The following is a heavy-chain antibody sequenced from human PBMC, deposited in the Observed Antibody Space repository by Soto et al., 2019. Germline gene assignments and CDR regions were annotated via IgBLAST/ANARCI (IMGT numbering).Heavy chain of an antibody. CDR3: ARAETVTAPYYYDSSGYYPGY. CDR2: INPSGGST. V-gene: IGHV1-46*01. CDR1: GYTFTSYY. J-gene: IGHJ4*02. D-gene: IGHD3-22*01. Sequence: ASVKVSCKASGYTFTSYYMHWVRQAPGQGLEWMGIINPSGGSTSYAQKFQGRVTMTRDTSTSTVYMELSSLRFEDTAVYYCARAETVTAPYYYDSSGYYPGYWGQGTLVTVPP.